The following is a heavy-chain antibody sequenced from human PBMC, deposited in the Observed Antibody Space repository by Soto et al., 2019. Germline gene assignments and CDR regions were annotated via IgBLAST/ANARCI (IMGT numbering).Heavy chain of an antibody. J-gene: IGHJ6*02. V-gene: IGHV1-69*01. CDR1: GGTFSSYA. Sequence: QVQLVQSGAEVKKPGSSVKVSCKASGGTFSSYAISWVRQAPGQGLEWMGGIIPIFGTANYAQKFQGRVTITADESTSTAYMELSSLRSEDTAVYYCASEDGRKWELLPNVLYYYGMDVWGQGTTVTVSS. D-gene: IGHD1-26*01. CDR2: IIPIFGTA. CDR3: ASEDGRKWELLPNVLYYYGMDV.